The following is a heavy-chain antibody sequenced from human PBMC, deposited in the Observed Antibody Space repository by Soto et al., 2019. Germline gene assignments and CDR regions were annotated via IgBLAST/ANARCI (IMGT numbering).Heavy chain of an antibody. CDR1: GFTFSDYY. D-gene: IGHD6-19*01. J-gene: IGHJ2*01. CDR3: ARPGSGWYWDWYFDL. CDR2: ISNSATII. V-gene: IGHV3-11*01. Sequence: QVQLVESGGGLVKPGGSLRLSCAASGFTFSDYYMIWIRQAPGKGLEWVSYISNSATIIYYADSVKGRFTISRDNAKNSLYLQVSSLRAEATAVYYCARPGSGWYWDWYFDLWGRGTLVTVSS.